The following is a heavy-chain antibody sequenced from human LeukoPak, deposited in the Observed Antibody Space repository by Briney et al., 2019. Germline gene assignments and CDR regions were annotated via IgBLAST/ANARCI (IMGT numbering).Heavy chain of an antibody. D-gene: IGHD2-15*01. Sequence: TSETLSLTCTVSGGSISSYYWSWIRQPPGKGLEWIGRIYTSGSTNYNPSLKSRVTMSVDTSKNQFSLKLSSVTAADTAVYYCARAVVVAAKGYYFDYWGQGTLVTVSS. CDR1: GGSISSYY. CDR2: IYTSGST. J-gene: IGHJ4*02. CDR3: ARAVVVAAKGYYFDY. V-gene: IGHV4-4*07.